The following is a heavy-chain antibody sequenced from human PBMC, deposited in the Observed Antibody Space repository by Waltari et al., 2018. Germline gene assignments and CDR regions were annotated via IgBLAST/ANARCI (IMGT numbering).Heavy chain of an antibody. D-gene: IGHD1-26*01. CDR3: VTQRPWEDY. V-gene: IGHV1-2*06. CDR1: GYTFTDSY. CDR2: MNPNNNYP. J-gene: IGHJ4*02. Sequence: QVQLVQSGADVRKPGASVKVSCKTSGYTFTDSYIHWVRQAPGQGLEWMGRMNPNNNYPSYEQKFQVRVTMTRDTSITTAYMELSSLTSDDTALYYCVTQRPWEDYWGQGTRVTVSP.